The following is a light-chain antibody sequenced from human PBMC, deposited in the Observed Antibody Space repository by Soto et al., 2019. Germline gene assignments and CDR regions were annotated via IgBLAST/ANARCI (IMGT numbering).Light chain of an antibody. V-gene: IGKV1-39*01. Sequence: DIQMTQSPSFLSASVGDRVTITCRASQSISSYLNWYQQKPGKAPKLLIYAASSLQSGVPSRFSGSGSGTDFTLTISSLQPEYFATYYCQQSYSTPPLTFSGGTKVDIK. CDR2: AAS. CDR1: QSISSY. J-gene: IGKJ4*01. CDR3: QQSYSTPPLT.